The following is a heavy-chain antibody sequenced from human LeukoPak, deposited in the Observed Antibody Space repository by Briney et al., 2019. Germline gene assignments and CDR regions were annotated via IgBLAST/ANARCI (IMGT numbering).Heavy chain of an antibody. J-gene: IGHJ3*02. V-gene: IGHV1-2*02. Sequence: GASVKVSCKASGHTFTGYYMHWVRQAPGQGLEWMGWINPNSGGTNYAQKFQGRVTMTRDTSISTAYMELSRLRSDDTAVYYCAREAVAGPGDDAFDIWGQGTMVTVSS. CDR3: AREAVAGPGDDAFDI. CDR2: INPNSGGT. CDR1: GHTFTGYY. D-gene: IGHD6-19*01.